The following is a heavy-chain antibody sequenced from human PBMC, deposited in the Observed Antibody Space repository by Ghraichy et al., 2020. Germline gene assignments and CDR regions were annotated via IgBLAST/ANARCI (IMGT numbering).Heavy chain of an antibody. CDR3: ARTIYGSGKSYYFDY. D-gene: IGHD3-10*01. J-gene: IGHJ4*02. CDR1: GGSISSNY. Sequence: SETLSLTCTVSGGSISSNYWSWVRQPAGKGLEWIGHVYTSGSTNYNPSLKSRVTMSIDTSKNLFSLKLSSVTAADTAVYYCARTIYGSGKSYYFDYWGQGTLVTVSS. V-gene: IGHV4-4*07. CDR2: VYTSGST.